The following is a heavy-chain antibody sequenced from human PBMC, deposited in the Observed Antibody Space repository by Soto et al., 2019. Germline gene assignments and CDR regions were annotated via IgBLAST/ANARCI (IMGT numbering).Heavy chain of an antibody. CDR2: IYYSGST. V-gene: IGHV4-59*01. Sequence: SETLSLTCTVSGGSTSNYYWNWIRQPPGKGLERIGYIYYSGSTNYNPSLKSRVTISIDTSKNQFSLKLSSVTAADTAVYYCAREPPAAGENWFDPWGQGTLVTVSS. D-gene: IGHD6-13*01. CDR1: GGSTSNYY. CDR3: AREPPAAGENWFDP. J-gene: IGHJ5*02.